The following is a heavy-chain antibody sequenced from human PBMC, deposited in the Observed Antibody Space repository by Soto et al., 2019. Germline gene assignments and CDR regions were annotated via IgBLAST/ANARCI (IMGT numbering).Heavy chain of an antibody. V-gene: IGHV1-46*01. CDR1: GHSFISYE. D-gene: IGHD2-21*02. CDR2: INPYGGST. CDR3: ARVESCGGDCYYFQH. J-gene: IGHJ1*01. Sequence: GASVKVSCKASGHSFISYETLWVRQAPGQGFEYMGIINPYGGSTGYAQKFQGRVTMTRDTSTSTVYMELSSLRSDDTAVYYCARVESCGGDCYYFQHWGQGTLVTVSS.